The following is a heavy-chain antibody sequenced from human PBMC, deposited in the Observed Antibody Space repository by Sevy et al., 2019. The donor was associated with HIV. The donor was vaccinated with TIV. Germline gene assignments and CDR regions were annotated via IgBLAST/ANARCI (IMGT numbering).Heavy chain of an antibody. CDR3: AKYGGWYNYAPSDY. CDR1: GFTFSTYG. V-gene: IGHV3-30*18. CDR2: ISYDGIKT. Sequence: GGSLRLSCAASGFTFSTYGMHWVRQAPGKGLEWVAVISYDGIKTYYADSMKGRFTISRDNSKNTLYLQMNSLRPEDTAVYYCAKYGGWYNYAPSDYWGLGTLVTVSS. D-gene: IGHD1-1*01. J-gene: IGHJ4*02.